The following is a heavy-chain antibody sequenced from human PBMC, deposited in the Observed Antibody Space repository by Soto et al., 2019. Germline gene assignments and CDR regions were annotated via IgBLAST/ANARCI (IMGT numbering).Heavy chain of an antibody. CDR1: GGTFSSYA. CDR3: ARDAYGDLEDYYGMDV. CDR2: IIPIFGTA. Sequence: GASVKVSCKASGGTFSSYAISWVRQAPGQGLEWMGGIIPIFGTANYAQKFQGRVTITADESTSTAYMELSSLRSEDTAVYYCARDAYGDLEDYYGMDVWGQGTTVTVSS. V-gene: IGHV1-69*13. D-gene: IGHD4-17*01. J-gene: IGHJ6*02.